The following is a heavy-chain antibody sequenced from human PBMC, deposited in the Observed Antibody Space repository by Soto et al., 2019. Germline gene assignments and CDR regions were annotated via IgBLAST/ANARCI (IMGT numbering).Heavy chain of an antibody. D-gene: IGHD3-3*01. CDR1: GFSLTTSGVG. Sequence: QITLNESGPPLVKPTQTLTLTCTFSGFSLTTSGVGVGWIHQSPGKAPEWLALIYWDDDKRYSPSLKRRLTITKDTSKNQVVLTMANLDPADTATYYCAHRVLRTVFGLVTTTAIYFDFWGQGTPVAVSS. CDR2: IYWDDDK. V-gene: IGHV2-5*02. CDR3: AHRVLRTVFGLVTTTAIYFDF. J-gene: IGHJ4*02.